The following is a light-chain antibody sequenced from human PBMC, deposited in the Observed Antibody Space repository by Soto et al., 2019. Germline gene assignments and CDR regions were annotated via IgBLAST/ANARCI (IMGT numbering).Light chain of an antibody. CDR3: AAWDDSLSGLV. Sequence: QSALTQPPSASGSPGQSVTISCTGTSSDIGTYDYVSWYQHLPDKAPKLIIYEVSKRPSGVPDRFSGSKSGNTASLTVSGLQAEDEGDYHCAAWDDSLSGLVFGGGTQLTVL. CDR2: EVS. CDR1: SSDIGTYDY. J-gene: IGLJ2*01. V-gene: IGLV2-8*01.